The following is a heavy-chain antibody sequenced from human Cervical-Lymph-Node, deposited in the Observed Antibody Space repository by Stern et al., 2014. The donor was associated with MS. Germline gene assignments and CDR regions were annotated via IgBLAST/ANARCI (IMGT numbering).Heavy chain of an antibody. V-gene: IGHV5-51*03. CDR3: ARRFPYDSGPRDRYDS. J-gene: IGHJ4*02. CDR2: IYPADYDT. D-gene: IGHD3-10*01. Sequence: VQLVQSGAEVKKPGESLRISCKGSGYSFTNYWIGWVRQMPGKGLEWVGIIYPADYDTRYNPSFQGQVTISADKSISTAYLQWSSLKASDTAMYYCARRFPYDSGPRDRYDSWGQGTLVTVSS. CDR1: GYSFTNYW.